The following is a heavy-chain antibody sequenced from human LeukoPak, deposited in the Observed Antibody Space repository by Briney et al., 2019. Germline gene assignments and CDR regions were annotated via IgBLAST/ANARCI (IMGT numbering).Heavy chain of an antibody. V-gene: IGHV1-3*01. CDR2: INAGNGNT. CDR3: ARGLVRGYYGSGSHQALSP. Sequence: GASVKVSCKASGYTFTSYAMHWVRQAPGQRLEWMGWINAGNGNTKYSQKFQGRVTITRDTSASTAYMELSSLRSEDTAVYYCARGLVRGYYGSGSHQALSPWGQGTMVTVSS. D-gene: IGHD3-10*01. CDR1: GYTFTSYA. J-gene: IGHJ3*01.